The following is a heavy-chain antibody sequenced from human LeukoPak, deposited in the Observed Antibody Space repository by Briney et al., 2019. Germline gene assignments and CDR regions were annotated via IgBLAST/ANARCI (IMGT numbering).Heavy chain of an antibody. J-gene: IGHJ6*03. CDR1: GYSFTTYG. Sequence: ASVKVSCKASGYSFTTYGISWVRQAPGQGLEWMGWISASNGNTNYAQNLQGRVTMTTDTSTNTAYMEVRSLRSDDTAVYYCARALYYFYYIDVWGKGTTVIVSS. CDR2: ISASNGNT. V-gene: IGHV1-18*01. CDR3: ARALYYFYYIDV.